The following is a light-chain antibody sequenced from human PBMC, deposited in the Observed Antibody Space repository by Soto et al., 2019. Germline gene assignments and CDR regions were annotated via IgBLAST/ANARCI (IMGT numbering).Light chain of an antibody. J-gene: IGLJ1*01. Sequence: QSVLTQPPSASGTPGQRVTISCSGSSSDIGSNYVYWYQQHPGTAPKLLIYCNTQRPSGVPDRFSGSKSGTSASLAISGLQSEDEADYYCAAWDDTLSRGVFGTGTKVTVL. V-gene: IGLV1-47*02. CDR3: AAWDDTLSRGV. CDR1: SSDIGSNY. CDR2: CNT.